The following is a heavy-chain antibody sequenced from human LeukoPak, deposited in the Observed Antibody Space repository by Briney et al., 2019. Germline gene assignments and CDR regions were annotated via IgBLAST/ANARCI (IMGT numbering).Heavy chain of an antibody. CDR2: IHHSGST. J-gene: IGHJ4*02. D-gene: IGHD1-26*01. CDR1: GGSISSGGYS. Sequence: PSETLSLTCAVSGGSISSGGYSWSWIRQPPGKGLEWIGYIHHSGSTFYNPSLKSRVTISVDTSKNQFSLKLSSVTAADTAVYYCARELSGSYYLDYWGQGTLVTVSS. CDR3: ARELSGSYYLDY. V-gene: IGHV4-30-2*01.